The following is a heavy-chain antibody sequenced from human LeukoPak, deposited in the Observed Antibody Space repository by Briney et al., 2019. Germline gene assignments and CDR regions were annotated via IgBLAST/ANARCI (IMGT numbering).Heavy chain of an antibody. CDR2: IYTSGST. J-gene: IGHJ5*02. CDR1: GGSISSYY. CDR3: ARSHMTTVPNWFDP. V-gene: IGHV4-4*07. D-gene: IGHD4-11*01. Sequence: PSETLSLTCTVSGGSISSYYWSWIRQPAGKGLEWIGRIYTSGSTNYNPSLKSRVTMSVDTSKNQFSLKLSSVTAADTAVYYCARSHMTTVPNWFDPWGQGTLVTVSS.